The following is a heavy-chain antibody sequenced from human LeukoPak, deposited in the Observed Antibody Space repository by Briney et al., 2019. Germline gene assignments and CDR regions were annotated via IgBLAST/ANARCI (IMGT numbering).Heavy chain of an antibody. V-gene: IGHV1-8*01. CDR3: ARGITMMIMAPGY. CDR1: GYTFTSYD. CDR2: MNPNSSNT. Sequence: ASVKVSCKASGYTFTSYDINWVRQATGQGLEWMGWMNPNSSNTGYAQNFQGRVTMTRNTSISTAYMELSSLRSEDTAVYYCARGITMMIMAPGYWGQGTLVTVSS. D-gene: IGHD3-22*01. J-gene: IGHJ4*02.